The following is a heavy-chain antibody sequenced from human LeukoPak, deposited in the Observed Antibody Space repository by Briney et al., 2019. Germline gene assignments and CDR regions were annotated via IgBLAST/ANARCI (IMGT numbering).Heavy chain of an antibody. J-gene: IGHJ5*02. Sequence: SQTLSLTCTVSGGSISSSGNYWNWIRQYPGKGLEWIGYIDYSGSAYYNPSLRSRVTISIGKSKNQFSLKLGSMTAADTAVYFCARGLGTYYSFLSGWFDPWGQGTLVTVSS. V-gene: IGHV4-31*03. CDR1: GGSISSSGNY. CDR3: ARGLGTYYSFLSGWFDP. D-gene: IGHD1-26*01. CDR2: IDYSGSA.